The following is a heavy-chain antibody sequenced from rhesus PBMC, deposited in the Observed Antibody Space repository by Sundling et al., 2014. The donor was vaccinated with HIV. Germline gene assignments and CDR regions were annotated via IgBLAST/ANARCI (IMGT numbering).Heavy chain of an antibody. J-gene: IGHJ5-1*01. V-gene: IGHV4-106*01. CDR2: IFGSVGST. D-gene: IGHD4-29*01. Sequence: QVQLQESGPGLVKPSETLSLTCGVSGASITGTYAWAWIRQSPGKGLEWVGHIFGSVGSTYYSPSLKSRVTISRDTSKNQFSLKLSSVTAADTAVYYCAIPTNYGVWGQGVLVTVSP. CDR3: AIPTNYGV. CDR1: GASITGTYA.